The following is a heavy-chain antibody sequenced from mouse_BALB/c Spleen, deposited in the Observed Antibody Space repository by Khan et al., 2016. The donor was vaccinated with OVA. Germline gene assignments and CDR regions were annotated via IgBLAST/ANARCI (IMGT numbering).Heavy chain of an antibody. V-gene: IGHV9-3-1*01. CDR2: INTYTGEP. D-gene: IGHD2-10*01. J-gene: IGHJ4*01. Sequence: QVQLKQSGPELKKPGETVKISCKASGHTFTNFGMNWVKQAPGKGLKWMGWINTYTGEPTYADDFNGRFAFSLEASASTAYLQLNNLTNEDTATYFCARPPYFAYTMENWGQGTSVTVSS. CDR1: GHTFTNFG. CDR3: ARPPYFAYTMEN.